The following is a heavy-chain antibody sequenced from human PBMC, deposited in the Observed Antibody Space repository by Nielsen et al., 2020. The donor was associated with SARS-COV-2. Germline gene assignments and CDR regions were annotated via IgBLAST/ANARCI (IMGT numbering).Heavy chain of an antibody. J-gene: IGHJ4*02. V-gene: IGHV3-74*01. D-gene: IGHD1-26*01. CDR3: CLVGAV. Sequence: ESLKISCAASGFTFSSYWMHWVRQAPGKGLVWVSRINSDGSSTSYADSVKGRFTISRDNAKNTLYLQMNSLRAEDTAVYYCCLVGAVWGQGSLVTVSS. CDR2: INSDGSST. CDR1: GFTFSSYW.